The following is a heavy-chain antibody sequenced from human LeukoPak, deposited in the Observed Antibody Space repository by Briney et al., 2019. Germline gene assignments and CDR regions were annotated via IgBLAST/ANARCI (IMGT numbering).Heavy chain of an antibody. J-gene: IGHJ4*02. CDR1: GYTFTSYD. V-gene: IGHV1-8*03. Sequence: GASVKVSCKASGYTFTSYDINWVRQATGQGLEWMGWMNPNSGNTGYAQKFQGRVTITRNTSISTAYMELSRLRSDDTAVYYCARAGSCSGGSCFSDFDYWGQGTLVTVSS. CDR2: MNPNSGNT. D-gene: IGHD2-15*01. CDR3: ARAGSCSGGSCFSDFDY.